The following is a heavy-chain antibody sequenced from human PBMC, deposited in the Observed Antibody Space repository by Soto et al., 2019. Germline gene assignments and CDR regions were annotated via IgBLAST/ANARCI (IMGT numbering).Heavy chain of an antibody. Sequence: SETLSLTCAVYGRSFRGYHWSWIRQPPGKGLEWIGEINHSGRSNYNPSLKGRVIISLETSKNQFSLILTSVTAADTAVSYCARGLSSSATFYHYYGMDVWGQGTTVTVSS. D-gene: IGHD6-6*01. V-gene: IGHV4-34*01. CDR2: INHSGRS. J-gene: IGHJ6*02. CDR3: ARGLSSSATFYHYYGMDV. CDR1: GRSFRGYH.